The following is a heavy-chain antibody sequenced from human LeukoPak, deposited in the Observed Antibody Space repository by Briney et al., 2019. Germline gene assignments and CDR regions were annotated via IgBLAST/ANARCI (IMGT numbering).Heavy chain of an antibody. CDR3: ARLGYCTNGICYSYDY. Sequence: GESLKISSKGSGYTFTTSWIGWVRQMPGKGLERMGIIYPGDSDTRYSPSFQGQVTISADKSISTAYLQWSSLKASDTAMYYCARLGYCTNGICYSYDYWGQGTLVTVSS. V-gene: IGHV5-51*01. CDR2: IYPGDSDT. J-gene: IGHJ4*02. D-gene: IGHD2-8*01. CDR1: GYTFTTSW.